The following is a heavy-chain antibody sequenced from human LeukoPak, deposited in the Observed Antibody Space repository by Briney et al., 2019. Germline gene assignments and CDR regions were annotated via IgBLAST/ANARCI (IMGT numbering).Heavy chain of an antibody. Sequence: ASVKVSCKASGYRFTAYYMHWVRQAPGQGLEWMGWINPNSGGTNYAQKFQGWVTMTRDTSISTAYMELSRLRSDDTAVYYCAREVFGYYFDYWGQGTLVTVSS. CDR1: GYRFTAYY. V-gene: IGHV1-2*04. J-gene: IGHJ4*02. CDR3: AREVFGYYFDY. CDR2: INPNSGGT. D-gene: IGHD3-10*01.